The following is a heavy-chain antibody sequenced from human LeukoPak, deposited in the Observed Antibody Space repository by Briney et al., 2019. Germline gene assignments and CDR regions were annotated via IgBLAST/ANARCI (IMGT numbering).Heavy chain of an antibody. J-gene: IGHJ6*03. CDR3: ARGLDGYNSGLYYHYMDV. CDR2: IYYSGST. V-gene: IGHV4-39*07. Sequence: SETLSLTCTVSGGSISSSSYYWGWIRQPPGKGLEWIGSIYYSGSTYYNPSLKSRVTFSVDTSKNQFSLNLTSVTAADTAIYYCARGLDGYNSGLYYHYMDVGGKGTTVTISS. D-gene: IGHD5-24*01. CDR1: GGSISSSSYY.